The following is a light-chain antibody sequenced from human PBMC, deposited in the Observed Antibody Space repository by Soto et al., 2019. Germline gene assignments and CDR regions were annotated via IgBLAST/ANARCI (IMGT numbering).Light chain of an antibody. Sequence: QSALTQPASVSGSPGQSITISCTGTSSDVGGYNYVSWYQQHPGKAPKRMIYEVSNRPSGVSNRFSGSKSGNTASLTISGLQAEDEADYYCSSYTSSSTPPVVFGGGTKLTVL. V-gene: IGLV2-14*01. CDR2: EVS. CDR1: SSDVGGYNY. J-gene: IGLJ2*01. CDR3: SSYTSSSTPPVV.